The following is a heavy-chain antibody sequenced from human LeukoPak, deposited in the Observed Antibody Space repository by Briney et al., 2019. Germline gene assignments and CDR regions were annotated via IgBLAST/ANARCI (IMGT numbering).Heavy chain of an antibody. Sequence: PGGSLRLSCAASGFTFSSFAMSWVRQAPGKGLEWVSSVSDSDENTYYADSVKGRFTISRDNSKNTLFLQMDTLRVDDTAVYYCAKARSLGVTAVINYWGQGTLVTVSS. CDR2: VSDSDENT. V-gene: IGHV3-23*01. CDR1: GFTFSSFA. CDR3: AKARSLGVTAVINY. D-gene: IGHD2-2*02. J-gene: IGHJ4*02.